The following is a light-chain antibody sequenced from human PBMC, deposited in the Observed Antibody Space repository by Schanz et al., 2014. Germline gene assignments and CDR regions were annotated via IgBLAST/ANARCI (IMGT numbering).Light chain of an antibody. J-gene: IGLJ2*01. CDR3: SSYAGSNNLG. CDR2: DVS. Sequence: QSALTQPRSVSGSPGQSVTISCTGVSSDAGGFTYVSWYQQLPGKAPKLMIYDVSKRPSGVPARFSGSKSGNTASLTVSGLQAEDEADYYCSSYAGSNNLGFGGGTKLTVL. CDR1: SSDAGGFTY. V-gene: IGLV2-11*01.